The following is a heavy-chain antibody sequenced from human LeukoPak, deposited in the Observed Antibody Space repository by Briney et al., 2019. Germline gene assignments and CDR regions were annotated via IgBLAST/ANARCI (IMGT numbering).Heavy chain of an antibody. V-gene: IGHV3-23*01. D-gene: IGHD3-22*01. CDR2: LSGSGGST. CDR1: GITLSNYG. J-gene: IGHJ4*02. CDR3: AKRGVVIRVILVGFHKEAYYFDS. Sequence: GGSLRLSCAVSGITLSNYGMTWVRQAPGKGLEWVAGLSGSGGSTNYADSVKGRFTISRDNAKNTLYLQMNSLRAEDTAVYFCAKRGVVIRVILVGFHKEAYYFDSWGQGTLVTVSS.